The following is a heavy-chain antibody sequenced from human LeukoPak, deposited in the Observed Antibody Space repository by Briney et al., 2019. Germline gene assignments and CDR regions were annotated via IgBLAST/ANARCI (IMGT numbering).Heavy chain of an antibody. Sequence: GGSLRLSRAASGFTFSSYEMNWVRQAPAKGLEWVSYISSSGNTIYYADSVKGRFTNSRDNANNSLYLQINSLRAEDTAVYYCARDRADYVGAFYIWGQGTMVTVSS. CDR3: ARDRADYVGAFYI. V-gene: IGHV3-48*03. J-gene: IGHJ3*02. D-gene: IGHD4-17*01. CDR1: GFTFSSYE. CDR2: ISSSGNTI.